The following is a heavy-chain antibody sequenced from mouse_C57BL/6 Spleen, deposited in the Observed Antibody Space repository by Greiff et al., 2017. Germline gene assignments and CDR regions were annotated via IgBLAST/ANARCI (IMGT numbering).Heavy chain of an antibody. V-gene: IGHV1-54*01. CDR3: ARCEGYYVTPMAY. J-gene: IGHJ3*01. CDR2: INPGSGGT. D-gene: IGHD2-3*01. CDR1: GYAFTSYW. Sequence: QVQLQQSGAELVRPGTSVKVSCKASGYAFTSYWITWVKQRPGQGLEWIGEINPGSGGTNYNEKFKGKATLTADKSSSTAYMQLSSLTSEDSAVYFGARCEGYYVTPMAYWGQGTLVTVSA.